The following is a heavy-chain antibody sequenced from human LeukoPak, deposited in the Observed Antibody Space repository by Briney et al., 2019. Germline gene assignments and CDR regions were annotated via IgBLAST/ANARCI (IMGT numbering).Heavy chain of an antibody. CDR2: IYTSGST. CDR3: ARAAGAAGGQYFDY. J-gene: IGHJ4*02. D-gene: IGHD6-13*01. V-gene: IGHV4-61*02. Sequence: TSQTLSLTCTVSGGSISSGSYYWSWIRQPAGKGLEWIGRIYTSGSTNYNPSLKSRVTLSVDTSKNQFSLKLSSVTAADTAVYYCARAAGAAGGQYFDYWGQGMLVTVSS. CDR1: GGSISSGSYY.